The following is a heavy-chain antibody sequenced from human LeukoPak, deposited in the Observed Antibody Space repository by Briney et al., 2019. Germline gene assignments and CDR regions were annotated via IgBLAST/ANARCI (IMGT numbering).Heavy chain of an antibody. V-gene: IGHV1-2*02. D-gene: IGHD1-1*01. CDR2: INPNSGGT. J-gene: IGHJ6*03. Sequence: ASVKVSCKASGYTFTGYYMHWVRQAPGQGLEWMGWINPNSGGTNYAQKFQGRVTMTRDTSISTAYMELSRLRSDDTAVYYCARSPRARNVGYYMDVWGKGTTVTVSS. CDR3: ARSPRARNVGYYMDV. CDR1: GYTFTGYY.